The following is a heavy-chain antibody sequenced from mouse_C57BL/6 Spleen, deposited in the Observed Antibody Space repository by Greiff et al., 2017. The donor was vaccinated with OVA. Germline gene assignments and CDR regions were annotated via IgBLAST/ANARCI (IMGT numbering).Heavy chain of an antibody. J-gene: IGHJ1*03. CDR3: VRAYDYDEDWYFDV. CDR2: IRSKSSNYAT. CDR1: GFTFNTYA. Sequence: EVQGVESGGGLVQPKGSLKLSCAASGFTFNTYAMHWVRQAPGKGLEWVARIRSKSSNYATYYADSVKDRFTISRDDSQSMLYLQMNNLKTEDTAMYYCVRAYDYDEDWYFDVWGTGTTVTVSS. V-gene: IGHV10-3*01. D-gene: IGHD2-4*01.